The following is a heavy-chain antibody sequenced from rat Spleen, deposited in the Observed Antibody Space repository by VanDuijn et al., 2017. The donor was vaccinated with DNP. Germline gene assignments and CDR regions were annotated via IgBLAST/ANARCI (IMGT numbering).Heavy chain of an antibody. V-gene: IGHV3-1*01. CDR2: ISYSGRT. J-gene: IGHJ2*01. CDR1: GYSITSNY. CDR3: ARWTRYFDY. D-gene: IGHD1-7*01. Sequence: EVQLQESGPGLVKSAQSLFLTCSVTGYSITSNYWGWIRQFPGNKMEYIGHISYSGRTDYNPSLKSRISITRDTSRNHFFLHLISVTTEDTATYYCARWTRYFDYWGQGVMVTVSS.